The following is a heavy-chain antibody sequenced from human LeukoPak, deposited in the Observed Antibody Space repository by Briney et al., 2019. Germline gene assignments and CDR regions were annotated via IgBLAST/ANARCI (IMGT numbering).Heavy chain of an antibody. CDR2: IYTSGST. V-gene: IGHV4-4*08. CDR1: GGSISSYY. D-gene: IGHD3-22*01. Sequence: SETLSLTCTVSGGSISSYYWSWIRQPPGKGLEWIGRIYTSGSTNYNPSLKSRVTISVDTSKNQFSLKLSSVTAADTAVYYCARDPDYYDSSGYNDYWGQGTLVTVSS. CDR3: ARDPDYYDSSGYNDY. J-gene: IGHJ4*02.